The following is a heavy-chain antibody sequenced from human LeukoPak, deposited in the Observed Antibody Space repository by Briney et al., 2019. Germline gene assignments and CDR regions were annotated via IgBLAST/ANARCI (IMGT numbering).Heavy chain of an antibody. CDR3: ARRLTQYDCFDP. V-gene: IGHV6-1*01. CDR2: TYYRSTWYN. Sequence: PSQTLSLTCDISGDSVSSNSVTWNWIRQSPSRGLEWLGRTYYRSTWYNDYAVSVRGRITVNPDTSKNQFSLHLNSVTPEDTAVYYCARRLTQYDCFDPWGQGILVTVSS. CDR1: GDSVSSNSVT. D-gene: IGHD2-2*01. J-gene: IGHJ5*02.